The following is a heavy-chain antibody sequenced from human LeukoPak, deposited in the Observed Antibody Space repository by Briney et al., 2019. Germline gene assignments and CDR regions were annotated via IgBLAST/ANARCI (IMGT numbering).Heavy chain of an antibody. CDR3: ARALPPSNYYDSSGYLRWFDP. CDR2: IYHSGST. Sequence: PSETLSLTCAVSGGSISSSNWWSWVRQPPGKGLEWIGEIYHSGSTNYNPSLKSRVTISVDKSKNQFSLKLSSVTAADTAVYYCARALPPSNYYDSSGYLRWFDPWGQGTLVTVSS. V-gene: IGHV4-4*02. D-gene: IGHD3-22*01. J-gene: IGHJ5*02. CDR1: GGSISSSNW.